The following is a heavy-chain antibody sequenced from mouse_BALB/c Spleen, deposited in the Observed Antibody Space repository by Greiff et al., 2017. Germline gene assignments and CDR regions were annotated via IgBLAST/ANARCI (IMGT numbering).Heavy chain of an antibody. CDR1: GFSLTSYD. J-gene: IGHJ4*01. D-gene: IGHD2-1*01. CDR3: VRYGNYVDYAMDY. Sequence: VMLVESGPGLVAPSQSLSITCTVSGFSLTSYDISWIRQPPGKGLEWLGVIWTGGGTNYNSAFMSRLSISKDNSKSQVFLKMNSLQTDDTAIYYCVRYGNYVDYAMDYWGQGTSVTVSS. CDR2: IWTGGGT. V-gene: IGHV2-9-2*01.